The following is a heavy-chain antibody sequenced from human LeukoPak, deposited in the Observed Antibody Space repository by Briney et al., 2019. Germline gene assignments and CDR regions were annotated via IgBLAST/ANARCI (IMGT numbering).Heavy chain of an antibody. CDR3: ARTNVQRSFDY. D-gene: IGHD1-1*01. CDR1: GFTFSSHW. J-gene: IGHJ4*02. CDR2: ISIDGETT. V-gene: IGHV3-74*01. Sequence: PGGSLRLSCAASGFTFSSHWTHWVREAPGKGLVWVSHISIDGETTNYADSVKGRFTISRDNAKSTLYLQMNSLRAEDTAVYYCARTNVQRSFDYWGQGTLVTVSS.